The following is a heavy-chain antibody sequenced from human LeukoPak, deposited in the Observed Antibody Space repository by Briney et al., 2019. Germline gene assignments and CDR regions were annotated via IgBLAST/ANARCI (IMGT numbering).Heavy chain of an antibody. CDR1: GFTFSSYS. D-gene: IGHD3-22*01. CDR3: ANYYYDSSGLGDY. CDR2: ISSSSSYI. V-gene: IGHV3-21*01. J-gene: IGHJ4*02. Sequence: GGSLRLSCAASGFTFSSYSMNWVRQAPGKGLEWVSSISSSSSYIYYADSVKGRFTISRDNAKNSLYLQMNSLRAEDTAVYYCANYYYDSSGLGDYWGQGTLVTVSS.